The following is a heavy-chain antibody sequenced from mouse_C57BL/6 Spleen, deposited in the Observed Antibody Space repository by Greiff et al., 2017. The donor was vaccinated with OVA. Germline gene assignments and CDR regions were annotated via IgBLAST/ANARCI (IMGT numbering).Heavy chain of an antibody. CDR2: IYPGSGNT. V-gene: IGHV1-76*01. J-gene: IGHJ4*01. CDR1: GYTFTDYY. Sequence: VQLQQSGAELVRPGASVKLSCKASGYTFTDYYINWVKQRPGQGLEWIARIYPGSGNTYYNEKFKGKATLTAEKSSSTAYMQLSSLTSEDSAVYFCGRDGTFYGNYAYWGQGTSVTVSS. D-gene: IGHD2-1*01. CDR3: GRDGTFYGNYAY.